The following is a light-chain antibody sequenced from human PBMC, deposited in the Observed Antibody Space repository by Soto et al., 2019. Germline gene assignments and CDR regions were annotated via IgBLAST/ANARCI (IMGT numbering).Light chain of an antibody. CDR2: DGY. J-gene: IGKJ2*01. CDR3: QQYETYFRYT. CDR1: QTINSK. Sequence: DIQMTQSPSTLSASVGDRVTITCRASQTINSKLAWYQKKPGQAPKLLIFDGYNLESGVPSRFSGSGSGTEFTLSIGSLPPDDFATYYCQQYETYFRYTFGQGTKLDIK. V-gene: IGKV1-5*01.